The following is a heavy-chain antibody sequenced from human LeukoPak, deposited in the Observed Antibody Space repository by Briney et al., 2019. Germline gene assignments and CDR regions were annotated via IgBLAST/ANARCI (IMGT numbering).Heavy chain of an antibody. CDR1: GFTFSSYS. J-gene: IGHJ3*02. Sequence: GGSLRLSCAASGFTFSSYSMNWVRQAPGKGLERVSSISSSSSYIYYADSVKDRFTISRDNAKNSLYLQMNSLRAEDTAVYYCARAGGYCSGTSCYLTAFDIWGQGTMVTVSS. CDR2: ISSSSSYI. D-gene: IGHD2-2*01. CDR3: ARAGGYCSGTSCYLTAFDI. V-gene: IGHV3-21*01.